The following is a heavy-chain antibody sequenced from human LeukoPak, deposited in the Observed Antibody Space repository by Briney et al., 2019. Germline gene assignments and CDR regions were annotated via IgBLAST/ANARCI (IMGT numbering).Heavy chain of an antibody. CDR2: IKRDGSEK. V-gene: IGHV3-7*01. D-gene: IGHD3-22*01. J-gene: IGHJ3*02. CDR1: GFTFSRYW. CDR3: ARDASYYDSSGYYDAFDI. Sequence: GGSLRLSCTASGFTFSRYWMIWVRQAPGKGLEWVANIKRDGSEKYHVDSVKGRFTISRDNAKNSLFLQMNGLRVEDTAVYYCARDASYYDSSGYYDAFDIWGQGTMVTVSS.